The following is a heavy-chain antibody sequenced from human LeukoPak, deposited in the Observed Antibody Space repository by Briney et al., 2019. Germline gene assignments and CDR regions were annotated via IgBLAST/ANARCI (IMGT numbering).Heavy chain of an antibody. Sequence: SETLSLTCTVSGGSISSGGYYWSWIRQPPGKGLEWIGYIYHSGSTYYNPSLKSRVTISVDRSKNQFSLKLSSVTAADTAVYYCASVLELLPRYFDYWGQGTLVTVSS. J-gene: IGHJ4*02. CDR2: IYHSGST. CDR3: ASVLELLPRYFDY. D-gene: IGHD1-7*01. CDR1: GGSISSGGYY. V-gene: IGHV4-30-2*01.